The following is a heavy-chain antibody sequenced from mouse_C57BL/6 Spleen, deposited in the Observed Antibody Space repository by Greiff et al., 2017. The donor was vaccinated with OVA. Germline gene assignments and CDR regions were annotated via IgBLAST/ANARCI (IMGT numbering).Heavy chain of an antibody. Sequence: DVQLQESGPELVKPGASVKMSCKASGYTFTDYNMHWVKQSHGKSLEWIGYINPNNGGTSYNQKFKGKATLTVNKSSSTAYMELRSLTSEDSAVYYCARGGIITTVVATRGYFDVWGTGTTVTVSS. D-gene: IGHD1-1*01. CDR3: ARGGIITTVVATRGYFDV. V-gene: IGHV1-22*01. J-gene: IGHJ1*03. CDR1: GYTFTDYN. CDR2: INPNNGGT.